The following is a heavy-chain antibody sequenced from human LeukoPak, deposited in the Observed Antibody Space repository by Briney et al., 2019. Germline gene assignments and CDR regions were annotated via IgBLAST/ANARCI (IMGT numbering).Heavy chain of an antibody. D-gene: IGHD3-22*01. CDR1: GFTYSSYG. CDR2: ISYDGSNK. J-gene: IGHJ4*02. Sequence: PGRSLRLSCAASGFTYSSYGMHWVRQAPGKGLEWVAVISYDGSNKYYADSVKGRFTISGDNSKNALYLQMNSLRAEDTAVYYCAKGGYYDSSGYYDGPDYWGQGTLVTVSS. CDR3: AKGGYYDSSGYYDGPDY. V-gene: IGHV3-30*18.